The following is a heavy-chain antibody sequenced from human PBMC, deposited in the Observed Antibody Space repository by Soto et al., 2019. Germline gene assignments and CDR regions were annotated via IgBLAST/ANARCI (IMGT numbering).Heavy chain of an antibody. V-gene: IGHV3-13*01. Sequence: PGGSLRLSCAASGFTFSSYDMHWVRQATGKGLEWVSAIGTAGDTYYPGSVKGRFTISRENAKNSLYLQMNSLRAGDTAVYYCARAVGYYDSSGYYYETYYFDYWCQGTLVTGSS. CDR1: GFTFSSYD. CDR3: ARAVGYYDSSGYYYETYYFDY. D-gene: IGHD3-22*01. CDR2: IGTAGDT. J-gene: IGHJ4*02.